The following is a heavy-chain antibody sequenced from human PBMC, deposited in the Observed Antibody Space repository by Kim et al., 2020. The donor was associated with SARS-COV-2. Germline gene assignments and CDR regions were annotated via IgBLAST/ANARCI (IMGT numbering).Heavy chain of an antibody. Sequence: GGSLRLSCAASGFTFSSYGMHWVRQAPGKGLEWVAVISYDGSNKYYADSVKGRFTISRDNSKNTLYLQMNSLRAEDTAVYYCAKVGIIAAAGVEADYWGQGTLVTVSS. CDR1: GFTFSSYG. CDR3: AKVGIIAAAGVEADY. V-gene: IGHV3-30*18. D-gene: IGHD6-13*01. CDR2: ISYDGSNK. J-gene: IGHJ4*02.